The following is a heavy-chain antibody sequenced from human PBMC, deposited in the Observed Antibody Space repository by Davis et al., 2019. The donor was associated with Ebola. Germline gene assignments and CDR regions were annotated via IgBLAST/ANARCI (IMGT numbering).Heavy chain of an antibody. CDR2: IYAGDSDT. CDR3: AVPWQLVPS. J-gene: IGHJ4*02. Sequence: GESLKISCKGSGYGFADYWIAWVRQTPGKGLEWMGIIYAGDSDTRYSPSFRGQVTISVDKSISTAYLQWSSLKASDTAMYYCAVPWQLVPSWGQGTLVTVSS. V-gene: IGHV5-51*01. CDR1: GYGFADYW. D-gene: IGHD6-13*01.